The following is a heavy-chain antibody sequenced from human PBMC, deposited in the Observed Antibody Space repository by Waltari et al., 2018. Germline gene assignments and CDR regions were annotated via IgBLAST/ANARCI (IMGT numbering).Heavy chain of an antibody. V-gene: IGHV4-31*03. CDR1: GGSISSGGYY. D-gene: IGHD4-17*01. CDR3: ARECYGDCPAHAFDI. J-gene: IGHJ3*02. CDR2: IYYSGTN. Sequence: QVQLQESGPGLVKPSQTLSLTCTVSGGSISSGGYYWSWIRQHPGKGLEWMWYIYYSGTNYYTPSLERRVTISVDPSKSPFSLKLRSVTAADTAVYYCARECYGDCPAHAFDIWGQGTMVTVSS.